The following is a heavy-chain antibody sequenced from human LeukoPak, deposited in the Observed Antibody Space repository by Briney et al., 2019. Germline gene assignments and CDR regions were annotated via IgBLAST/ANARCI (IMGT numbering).Heavy chain of an antibody. Sequence: GASVKVSCKASGYTFTSYYMHWLRQAPGQGLEWMGISNPSGGSTSYAQKFQGRVTMTRDTSTSTVYMELSSLRSADTAVYYCARAGYCSSTSCYRNRAYDPLGQGTLVTVSS. CDR3: ARAGYCSSTSCYRNRAYDP. CDR2: SNPSGGST. J-gene: IGHJ5*02. V-gene: IGHV1-46*03. D-gene: IGHD2-2*01. CDR1: GYTFTSYY.